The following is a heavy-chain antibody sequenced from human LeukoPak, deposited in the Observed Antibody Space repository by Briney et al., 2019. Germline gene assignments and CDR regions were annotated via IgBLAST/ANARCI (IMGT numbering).Heavy chain of an antibody. J-gene: IGHJ4*02. CDR3: ARACSSTSCYHFDY. Sequence: AVKVSCKASGGTFISYAISWVRQAPGKVLEWMGGIIPIFGTANYAQKFQGRVTITADESTSTAYMELSSLRSEDTAVYYCARACSSTSCYHFDYWGQGTLVTVSS. CDR2: IIPIFGTA. D-gene: IGHD2-2*01. CDR1: GGTFISYA. V-gene: IGHV1-69*13.